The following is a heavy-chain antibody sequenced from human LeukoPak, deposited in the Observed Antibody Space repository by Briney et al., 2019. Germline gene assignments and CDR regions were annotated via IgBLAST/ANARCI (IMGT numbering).Heavy chain of an antibody. J-gene: IGHJ3*02. D-gene: IGHD3-22*01. CDR2: ISGSGGST. CDR1: GFTFSSYG. Sequence: GGSLRLSCAASGFTFSSYGMSWVRQAPGKGLEWVSAISGSGGSTYYTDSVKGRFTMSRDNAKKSLYLQMNSLRAEDTAVYYCARAKFDSSRYYYRGFDIWGQGTMATVSS. CDR3: ARAKFDSSRYYYRGFDI. V-gene: IGHV3-23*01.